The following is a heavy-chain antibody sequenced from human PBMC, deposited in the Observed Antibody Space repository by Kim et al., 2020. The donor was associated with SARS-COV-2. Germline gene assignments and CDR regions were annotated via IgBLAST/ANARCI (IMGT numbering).Heavy chain of an antibody. D-gene: IGHD4-17*01. J-gene: IGHJ6*02. CDR3: ARDYGGYPLLYYYGMDV. CDR2: ISSSSSYI. Sequence: GGSLRLSCAASGFTFSSYSMNWVRQAPGKGLEWVSSISSSSSYIYYADSVKGRFTISRDNAKNSLYLQMNSLRAEDTAVYYCARDYGGYPLLYYYGMDVWGQGTTVTVSS. CDR1: GFTFSSYS. V-gene: IGHV3-21*01.